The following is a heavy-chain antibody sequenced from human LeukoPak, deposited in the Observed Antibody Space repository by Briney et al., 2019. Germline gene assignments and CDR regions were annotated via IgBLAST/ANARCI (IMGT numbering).Heavy chain of an antibody. D-gene: IGHD3-22*01. CDR3: AKGSSGYFFDL. CDR1: GFILNNYG. J-gene: IGHJ4*02. CDR2: ISNDGGGT. V-gene: IGHV3-23*01. Sequence: GGSLRLSCAASGFILNNYGLVWVRQAPGKGLDWVSAISNDGGGTTYADFVKGRFSVSRDNSKNTLFLQMNSLRAEDTALYYCAKGSSGYFFDLWGQGTLVTVSS.